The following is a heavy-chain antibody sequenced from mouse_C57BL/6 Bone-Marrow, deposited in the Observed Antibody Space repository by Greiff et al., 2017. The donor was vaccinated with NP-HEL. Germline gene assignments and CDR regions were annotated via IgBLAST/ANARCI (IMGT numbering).Heavy chain of an antibody. J-gene: IGHJ3*01. V-gene: IGHV1-78*01. CDR2: IYPRDGST. D-gene: IGHD1-1*01. CDR1: GYTFTDHT. Sequence: VQGVESDAELVKPGASVKISCKVSGYTFTDHTIHWMKQRPEQGLEWIGYIYPRDGSTKYNEKFKGKATLTADKSSSTAYMQLNSLTSEDSAVYFCARCYYGSSSWFAYWGQGTLVTVSA. CDR3: ARCYYGSSSWFAY.